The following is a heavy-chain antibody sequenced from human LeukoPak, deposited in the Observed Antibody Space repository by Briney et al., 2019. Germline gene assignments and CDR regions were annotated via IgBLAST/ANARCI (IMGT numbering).Heavy chain of an antibody. V-gene: IGHV4-34*01. CDR3: AIEPHCSSTSCPDYYGMDV. CDR1: SGSFSGYY. CDR2: INHSGST. D-gene: IGHD2-2*01. J-gene: IGHJ6*04. Sequence: PSETLSLTCAVYSGSFSGYYWSWIRQPPGKGLGWIGEINHSGSTNYNPSLKSRVTISVDTSKNQFSLKLSAVTAADTAVYYCAIEPHCSSTSCPDYYGMDVWGKGTTVTVSS.